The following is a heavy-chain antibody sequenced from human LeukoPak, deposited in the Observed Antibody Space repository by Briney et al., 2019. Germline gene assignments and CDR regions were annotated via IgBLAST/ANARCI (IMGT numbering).Heavy chain of an antibody. V-gene: IGHV5-51*01. CDR3: ERGLNSSAWALGY. CDR2: IYPSDSDT. J-gene: IGHJ4*02. D-gene: IGHD6-19*01. CDR1: GYRFAGYW. Sequence: GESLKISCKGSGYRFAGYWIGWVRQMPGKGLEWMGIIYPSDSDTRYSPSFQGQVTISADKSISTAYLQWSSLKASDTAMYYCERGLNSSAWALGYWGQGTLVTVSS.